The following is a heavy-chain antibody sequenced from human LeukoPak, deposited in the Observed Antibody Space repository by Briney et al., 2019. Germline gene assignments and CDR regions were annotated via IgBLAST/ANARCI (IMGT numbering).Heavy chain of an antibody. V-gene: IGHV1-69*13. CDR1: GGTFSSYA. Sequence: ASVKVSCKASGGTFSSYAISWVRQAPGQGLEWMGGIIPIFGTANYAQKFQGRVTITADESTSTAYMELSSLRSEDTAVYYCARDFSYCSSTSCYRSGSYYYGMDVWGQGTTVTVSS. CDR3: ARDFSYCSSTSCYRSGSYYYGMDV. D-gene: IGHD2-2*02. J-gene: IGHJ6*02. CDR2: IIPIFGTA.